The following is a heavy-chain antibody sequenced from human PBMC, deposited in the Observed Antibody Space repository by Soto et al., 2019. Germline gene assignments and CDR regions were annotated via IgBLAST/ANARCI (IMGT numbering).Heavy chain of an antibody. Sequence: SETLSLTCTVSGGSISSSSYYWGWIRQPPGEGLEWIGSIYYSGSTYYNPSLKSRVTISVDTSKNQFSLKLSSVTAADTAVYYCARHNWNGHYYYYYGMDVWGQGTTVTVSS. J-gene: IGHJ6*02. CDR3: ARHNWNGHYYYYYGMDV. V-gene: IGHV4-39*01. D-gene: IGHD1-20*01. CDR1: GGSISSSSYY. CDR2: IYYSGST.